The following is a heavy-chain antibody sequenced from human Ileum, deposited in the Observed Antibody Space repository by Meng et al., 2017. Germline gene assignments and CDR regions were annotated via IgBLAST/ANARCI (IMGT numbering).Heavy chain of an antibody. D-gene: IGHD2-2*01. CDR3: ARHYCPYSTCPYENNRFDP. J-gene: IGHJ5*02. V-gene: IGHV3-33*01. Sequence: GGSLRLSCVGSGSTFRYYGMHWVRQAPGKGLEWVAVIWNDGSEKYYTDSVKGRFTVSRDNSKNTVFLQMNSLRAEDTAVYYCARHYCPYSTCPYENNRFDPWGQGTLVTVSS. CDR1: GSTFRYYG. CDR2: IWNDGSEK.